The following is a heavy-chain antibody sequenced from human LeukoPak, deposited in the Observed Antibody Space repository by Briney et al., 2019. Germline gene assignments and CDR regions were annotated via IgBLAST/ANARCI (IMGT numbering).Heavy chain of an antibody. CDR3: ARDHSDSSGWYPEWYFDL. CDR2: INHSGST. V-gene: IGHV4-34*01. J-gene: IGHJ2*01. D-gene: IGHD6-19*01. Sequence: PSETLSLTCAVYGGSFSGYYWSWIRQTSGKGLEWIGEINHSGSTNYNPSLKSRVTISVDTSKNQFSLKLSSVTAADTAVYYCARDHSDSSGWYPEWYFDLWGRGTLVTVSS. CDR1: GGSFSGYY.